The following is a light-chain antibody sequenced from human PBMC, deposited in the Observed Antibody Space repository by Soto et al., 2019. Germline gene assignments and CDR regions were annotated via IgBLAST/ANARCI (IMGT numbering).Light chain of an antibody. Sequence: DIVMTQSPLSLPVTPGEPASISCRSSQSLLHSNGYNYLDWYLQKPGQSPQLLIYLGSNRASGVPGRFRGSGSGTEFTLKITRVEAEDVGIYYCMQALQTPRTFGQGTKVEIK. CDR3: MQALQTPRT. CDR1: QSLLHSNGYNY. J-gene: IGKJ1*01. CDR2: LGS. V-gene: IGKV2-28*01.